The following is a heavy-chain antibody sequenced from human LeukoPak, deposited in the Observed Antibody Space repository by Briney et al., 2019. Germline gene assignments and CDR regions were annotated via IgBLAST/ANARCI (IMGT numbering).Heavy chain of an antibody. V-gene: IGHV4-30-4*01. CDR2: IYYSGST. CDR1: GGSISSGDYY. Sequence: PSETLSLTCTVSGGSISSGDYYWSWIRQPPGKGLEWIGYIYYSGSTYYNPSLKSRVTISVDTSKNQFSLKLSSVTAADTAVYYCARGGNYYDSSGYYYVSWFDPWGQETLVTVSS. CDR3: ARGGNYYDSSGYYYVSWFDP. J-gene: IGHJ5*02. D-gene: IGHD3-22*01.